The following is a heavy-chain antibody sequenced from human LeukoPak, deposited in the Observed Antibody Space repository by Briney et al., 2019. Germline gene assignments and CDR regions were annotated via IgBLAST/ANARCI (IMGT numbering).Heavy chain of an antibody. CDR1: GFTFSSYG. CDR2: IWYDGSNK. Sequence: GGSLRLSCAASGFTFSSYGMHWVRQAPGKGLEWVAVIWYDGSNKYYADSVKGRFTISRDNSKNTLYLQMNSLRAEDTAVYYCARDRLQYAYSSSEKDGMDVWGQGTTVTVSS. CDR3: ARDRLQYAYSSSEKDGMDV. J-gene: IGHJ6*02. V-gene: IGHV3-33*01. D-gene: IGHD6-6*01.